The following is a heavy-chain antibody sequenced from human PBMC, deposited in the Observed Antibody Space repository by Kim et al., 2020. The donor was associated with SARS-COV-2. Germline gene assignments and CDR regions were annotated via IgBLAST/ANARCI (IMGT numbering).Heavy chain of an antibody. CDR3: LKGGWGWIWDH. CDR1: GFTFTGYA. Sequence: GGSLRLSCTTSGFTFTGYAMSWVRQAPGKGLEWVSSIDGSDGTTYYVDSVKGRFTISRDDSKSTLYLRMTSLRADDTAVYYCLKGGWGWIWDHWGQGA. CDR2: IDGSDGTT. V-gene: IGHV3-23*01. D-gene: IGHD2-2*03. J-gene: IGHJ4*02.